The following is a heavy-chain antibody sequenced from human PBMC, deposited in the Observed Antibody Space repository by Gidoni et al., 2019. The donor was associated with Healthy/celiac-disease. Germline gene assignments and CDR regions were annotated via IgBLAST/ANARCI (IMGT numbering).Heavy chain of an antibody. V-gene: IGHV2-5*02. CDR3: EHSPGGIWFGEGSFDY. CDR2: IYWGDDK. Sequence: QIPLQASGPALVKPSQTLTLPCTFSGFSLITSGVGVGWIRQPPGKALEWLALIYWGDDKRYSPSLKRRHTISKNAYKKEVVVTKTSMDPVDTAKYYCEHSPGGIWFGEGSFDYRGQGTLVTVSS. CDR1: GFSLITSGVG. J-gene: IGHJ4*02. D-gene: IGHD3-10*01.